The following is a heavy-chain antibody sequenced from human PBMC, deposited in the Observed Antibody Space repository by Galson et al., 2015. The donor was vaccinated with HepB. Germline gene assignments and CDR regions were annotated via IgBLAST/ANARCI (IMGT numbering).Heavy chain of an antibody. D-gene: IGHD3-10*01. J-gene: IGHJ6*02. CDR2: IIPIFGTA. Sequence: SVKVSCKASGGTFSSYAISWVRQAPGQGLEWMGGIIPIFGTANYAQKFQGRVTITADESTSTAYMELSSLRSEDTAVYYCARDQVPSLRGVINEETTDYGMDVWGQGTTVTVSS. CDR1: GGTFSSYA. CDR3: ARDQVPSLRGVINEETTDYGMDV. V-gene: IGHV1-69*13.